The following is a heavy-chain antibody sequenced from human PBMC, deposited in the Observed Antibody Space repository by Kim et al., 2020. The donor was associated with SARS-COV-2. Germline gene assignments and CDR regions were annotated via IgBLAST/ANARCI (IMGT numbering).Heavy chain of an antibody. D-gene: IGHD2-2*01. Sequence: SETLSLTCTVSGGSISSSSYYWVWIRQPPGKGLEWIGSIYYSGCTYYTPSLKSRVTISVDTSKNQFSLKLSSVTAADTAVYYCARHSRIVVVPAAILAWGQVTLVTVSS. CDR3: ARHSRIVVVPAAILA. V-gene: IGHV4-39*01. CDR1: GGSISSSSYY. J-gene: IGHJ4*02. CDR2: IYYSGCT.